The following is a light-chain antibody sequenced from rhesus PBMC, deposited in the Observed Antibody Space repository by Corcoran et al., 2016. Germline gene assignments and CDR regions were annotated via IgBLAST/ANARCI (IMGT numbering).Light chain of an antibody. Sequence: DIQMSQSPSSLSASVGDRVTITCRARQGISNFLNWYQQKPGKAPKLLIYYANTLASGVPSRFSGSGSGTDFTLTISCLQTEDWATYYCQPGKGDPPTFDHGTKVEIK. CDR3: QPGKGDPPT. V-gene: IGKV1-32*02. CDR2: YAN. J-gene: IGKJ1*01. CDR1: QGISNF.